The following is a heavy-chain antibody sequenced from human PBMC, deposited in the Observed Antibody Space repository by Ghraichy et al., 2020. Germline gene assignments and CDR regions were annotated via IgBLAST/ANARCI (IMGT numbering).Heavy chain of an antibody. CDR2: ISGNADTT. CDR1: GFTFNNYA. V-gene: IGHV3-23*01. Sequence: GESLNISCAASGFTFNNYAMSWVRQAPGKGLEWVSAISGNADTTYYANSVRGRFTISRDNSKNSVYLQMNSLRAEDTAVYYCAWHSRWSDFDCWGQGTLVTVSS. CDR3: AWHSRWSDFDC. D-gene: IGHD4-23*01. J-gene: IGHJ4*02.